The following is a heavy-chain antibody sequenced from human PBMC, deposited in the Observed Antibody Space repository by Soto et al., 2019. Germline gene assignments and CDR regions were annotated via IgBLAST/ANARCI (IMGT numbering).Heavy chain of an antibody. CDR2: IKEDGTNK. V-gene: IGHV3-7*03. J-gene: IGHJ4*02. CDR1: GFPFSDYW. Sequence: DVHLVESGGGLVQPGGSLRLACETSGFPFSDYWLSWVRQAPGQGLEWVANIKEDGTNKYYMDSVRCRFTNSRDNAKNSLYLQMHSLRAEDTAVYYCVRGGLGYVSVIEVGDHWGQGTMVTVSS. D-gene: IGHD3-10*02. CDR3: VRGGLGYVSVIEVGDH.